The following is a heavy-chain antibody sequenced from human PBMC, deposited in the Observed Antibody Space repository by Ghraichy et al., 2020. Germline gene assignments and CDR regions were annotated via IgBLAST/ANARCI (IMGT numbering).Heavy chain of an antibody. Sequence: GGSLRLSCAASGFPFSSNDMSWVRQAPGKGLEWVSAFSASDGSTHYADSVKGRSTISRDNSKSTLYLQMNSLRAEDTAVYYCAKGGLLEYWGQGTLVTVSS. CDR2: FSASDGST. CDR3: AKGGLLEY. CDR1: GFPFSSND. J-gene: IGHJ4*02. D-gene: IGHD2-21*01. V-gene: IGHV3-23*01.